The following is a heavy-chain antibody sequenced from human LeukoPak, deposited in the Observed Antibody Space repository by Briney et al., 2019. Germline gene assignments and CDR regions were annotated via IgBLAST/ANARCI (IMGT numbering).Heavy chain of an antibody. V-gene: IGHV4-59*02. J-gene: IGHJ4*02. CDR1: GGSVSNYY. CDR3: ARASSGSYPFDY. Sequence: PSETLSLTCTVSGGSVSNYYWSWIRQPPGKGLEWIGYIYYSGSTNYNPSLKSRVTISVDTSKNQFSLKLSSVTAADTAVYYCARASSGSYPFDYWGQGTLVTVSS. CDR2: IYYSGST. D-gene: IGHD1-26*01.